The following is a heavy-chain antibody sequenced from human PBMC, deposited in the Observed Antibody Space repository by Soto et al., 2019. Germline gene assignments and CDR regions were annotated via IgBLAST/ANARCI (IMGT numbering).Heavy chain of an antibody. CDR3: ARSPYDSSGYIDY. CDR1: GFTFSSYA. V-gene: IGHV3-30-3*01. J-gene: IGHJ4*02. Sequence: QVQLVESGGGVVQPGRSLRLSCAASGFTFSSYAMHWVRQAPAKGLEWVAVISYDGSNKYYADSVKGRFTICRDNSKNKLYLQMNSLRAADTAVYYCARSPYDSSGYIDYWGQGTLVTVSS. D-gene: IGHD3-22*01. CDR2: ISYDGSNK.